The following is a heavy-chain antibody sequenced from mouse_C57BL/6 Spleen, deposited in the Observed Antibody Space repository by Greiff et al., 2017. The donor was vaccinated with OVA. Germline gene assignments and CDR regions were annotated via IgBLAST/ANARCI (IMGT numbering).Heavy chain of an antibody. J-gene: IGHJ2*01. CDR3: ARSKDYYGSSYYFDY. V-gene: IGHV1-54*01. D-gene: IGHD1-1*01. CDR2: INPGSGGP. Sequence: QVQLQQSGAELVRPGTSVKVSCKASGYAFTNYLIEWVKQRPGQGLEWIGVINPGSGGPNYNEKFKGKATLTADKSSSTAYMQLSSLTSEDSAVYYCARSKDYYGSSYYFDYWGQGTTLTVSS. CDR1: GYAFTNYL.